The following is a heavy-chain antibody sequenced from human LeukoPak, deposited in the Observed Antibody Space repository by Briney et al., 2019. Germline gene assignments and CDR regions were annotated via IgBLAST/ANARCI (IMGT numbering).Heavy chain of an antibody. D-gene: IGHD2-2*01. CDR3: AKDISLWCSSTSCYGGNTAFDI. Sequence: GGSLRLSCAASGFTFDDYAMHWVRQAPGKGLEWVSGISWNSGSIGYADSVKGRFTISRDNAKNSLYLQMNSLRAEDTALYYCAKDISLWCSSTSCYGGNTAFDIWGQGTMVTVSS. J-gene: IGHJ3*02. CDR1: GFTFDDYA. V-gene: IGHV3-9*01. CDR2: ISWNSGSI.